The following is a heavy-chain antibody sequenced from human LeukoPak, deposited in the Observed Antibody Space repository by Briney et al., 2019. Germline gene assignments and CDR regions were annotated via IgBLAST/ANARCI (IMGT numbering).Heavy chain of an antibody. V-gene: IGHV4-59*12. J-gene: IGHJ4*02. CDR1: GGSISSYY. CDR2: IYYSGST. Sequence: PSETLSLTCTVSGGSISSYYWSWIRQPPGKGLEWIGYIYYSGSTNYNPSLKSRVTMSLDTSQNHFSLKLTSVTAADTAVYFCTRDGSGSSPYWGQGTLVTVSS. CDR3: TRDGSGSSPY. D-gene: IGHD3-10*01.